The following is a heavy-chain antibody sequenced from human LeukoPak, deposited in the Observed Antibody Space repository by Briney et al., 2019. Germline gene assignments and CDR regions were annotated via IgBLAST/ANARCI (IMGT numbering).Heavy chain of an antibody. J-gene: IGHJ3*02. D-gene: IGHD1-14*01. V-gene: IGHV4-39*07. CDR2: IYYSGST. CDR1: GGSISSSNFY. CDR3: ARGGISIPFDI. Sequence: PSETLSPTCTVSGGSISSSNFYWGWIRQPPGKGLEWIGSIYYSGSTYYNLSLKSRVTISVDTSKNQFSLKLSSVTAADTDVYYCARGGISIPFDIWGQGTMVTVSS.